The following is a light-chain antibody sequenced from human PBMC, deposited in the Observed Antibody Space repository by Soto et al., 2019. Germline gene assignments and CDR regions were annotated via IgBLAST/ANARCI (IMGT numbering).Light chain of an antibody. CDR1: SSNIGAGND. J-gene: IGLJ1*01. Sequence: VLTQPPSVSGAPGQRVTISCTGSSSNIGAGNDVHWYQKLPGTAPKLLIYGNSNRPSGVPDRFSGSKSGTSASLAITGLQAEDDADYYCQSYDSSLSAYVFGTGTKVTVL. V-gene: IGLV1-40*01. CDR2: GNS. CDR3: QSYDSSLSAYV.